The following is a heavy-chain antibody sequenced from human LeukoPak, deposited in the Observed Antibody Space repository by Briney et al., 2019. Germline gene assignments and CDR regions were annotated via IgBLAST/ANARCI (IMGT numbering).Heavy chain of an antibody. CDR2: ISGSGGST. V-gene: IGHV3-23*01. Sequence: GGSLRLSCAASGFTFSSYAMSWVRQAPGKGLEWVSAISGSGGSTYYADSVKGRFTISRDNSKNTLYLQMNSLRAEDTAVYYCAKGGTVTTYPIYYYYMDVWGKGTTVTVSS. CDR3: AKGGTVTTYPIYYYYMDV. D-gene: IGHD4-11*01. J-gene: IGHJ6*03. CDR1: GFTFSSYA.